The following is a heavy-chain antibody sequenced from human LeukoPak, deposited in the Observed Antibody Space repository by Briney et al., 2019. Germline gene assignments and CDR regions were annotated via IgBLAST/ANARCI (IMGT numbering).Heavy chain of an antibody. D-gene: IGHD1-1*01. V-gene: IGHV3-53*01. CDR3: ANLNWNDVIGY. J-gene: IGHJ4*02. CDR2: IYGGGTT. Sequence: GGSLRLSCAASGFIVSSTYMIWVRQAPGKGLEWVSIIYGGGTTYYADFVKGRFTLSRDSSKNTLYLQMNSLRAEDTAVYYCANLNWNDVIGYWGQGTLVTVSS. CDR1: GFIVSSTY.